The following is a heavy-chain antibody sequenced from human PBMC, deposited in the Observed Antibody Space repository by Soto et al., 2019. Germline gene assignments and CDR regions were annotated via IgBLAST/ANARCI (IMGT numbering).Heavy chain of an antibody. D-gene: IGHD3-3*01. CDR3: ARDRRVSIDP. CDR1: GGPVSSETYY. CDR2: IYDSASS. V-gene: IGHV4-61*01. Sequence: QVQLRESGPGLVKPSETLSLTCTVSGGPVSSETYYWSWIRQPHGKGLEWFGYIYDSASSRYNPSLKSRATIAPATSKNPFSLKLSAVTAADTAVYDCARDRRVSIDPWGQGILVTVSS. J-gene: IGHJ5*02.